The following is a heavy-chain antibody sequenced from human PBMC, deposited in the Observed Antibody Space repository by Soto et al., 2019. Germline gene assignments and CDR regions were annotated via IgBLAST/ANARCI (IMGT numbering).Heavy chain of an antibody. CDR2: ITGSGGST. CDR1: GFTFSTYA. J-gene: IGHJ5*02. D-gene: IGHD3-22*01. CDR3: AKASHYYDSSATLRSWFDP. Sequence: GGSQRLSCAASGFTFSTYARIWVRQAPGKGLEWVSVITGSGGSTYYADSVKGRFTISRDNSKNTLYLQMNSLRAEDTAVYYCAKASHYYDSSATLRSWFDPWGQGTLVIVSS. V-gene: IGHV3-23*01.